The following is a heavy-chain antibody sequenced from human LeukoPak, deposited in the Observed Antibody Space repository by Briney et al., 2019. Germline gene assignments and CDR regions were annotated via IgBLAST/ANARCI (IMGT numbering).Heavy chain of an antibody. CDR1: GFTFSSYA. J-gene: IGHJ4*02. D-gene: IGHD1-26*01. CDR3: ARDTEPHLVGVTGY. V-gene: IGHV3-30*02. CDR2: IRYDGSNK. Sequence: GGSLRLSCAASGFTFSSYAMHWVRQAPGKGLEWVAFIRYDGSNKYYADSVKGRFTISRDNSKNTLYLQMDSLRAEDTAVYYCARDTEPHLVGVTGYWGQGTLVTVSS.